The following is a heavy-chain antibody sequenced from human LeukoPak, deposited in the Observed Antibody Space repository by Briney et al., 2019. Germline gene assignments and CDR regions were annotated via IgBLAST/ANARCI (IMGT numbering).Heavy chain of an antibody. V-gene: IGHV1-69*05. CDR3: ARSRRDGYNLHAFDL. CDR1: GGTFSSYA. J-gene: IGHJ3*01. CDR2: IIPIFGTA. D-gene: IGHD5-24*01. Sequence: SVKVSCKASGGTFSSYAISWVRQAPGQGLEWMGRIIPIFGTANYAQKFQGRVTITTDESTSTAYMELSSLRSENTAVYYCARSRRDGYNLHAFDLWGQGTMGTVSS.